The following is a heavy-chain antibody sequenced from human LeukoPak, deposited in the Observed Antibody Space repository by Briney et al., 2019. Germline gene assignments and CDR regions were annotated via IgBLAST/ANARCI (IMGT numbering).Heavy chain of an antibody. V-gene: IGHV3-74*03. Sequence: PGGSLRLSCAASEFTFSSYWMHWVRQAPGNGLVWVSRINSDGSSTTNADSVKGRFTICRDNAKNTLYLQMNSLRAEDTAVYYCARGFTIFGVVNDAFDIWGQGTMVTVSS. CDR1: EFTFSSYW. CDR3: ARGFTIFGVVNDAFDI. CDR2: INSDGSST. D-gene: IGHD3-3*01. J-gene: IGHJ3*02.